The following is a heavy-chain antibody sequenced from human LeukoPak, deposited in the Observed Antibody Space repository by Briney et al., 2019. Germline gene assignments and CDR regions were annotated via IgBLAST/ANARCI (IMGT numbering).Heavy chain of an antibody. CDR3: ARVPVYSGTYFDY. CDR1: GGSISSGDYY. V-gene: IGHV4-30-4*01. Sequence: SQTLSLTCTVSGGSISSGDYYWSWLRQPPGKGLEWIGYIYYSGSTYFNPSLKSRVTISVETSKNQFSLKLSSVTAADTAVYYCARVPVYSGTYFDYWGQETLVTVSS. CDR2: IYYSGST. D-gene: IGHD1-26*01. J-gene: IGHJ4*02.